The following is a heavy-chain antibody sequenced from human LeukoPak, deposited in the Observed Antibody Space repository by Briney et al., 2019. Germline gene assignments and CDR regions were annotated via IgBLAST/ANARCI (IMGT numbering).Heavy chain of an antibody. CDR2: INHSGST. J-gene: IGHJ4*02. D-gene: IGHD3-22*01. CDR1: GGSFSGYY. V-gene: IGHV4-34*01. Sequence: PSETLSLTCAVYGGSFSGYYWSWIRQPPGTGLEWIGEINHSGSTNYNPSLKSRVTISVDTSKNQFSLKLNSVTAADTAVYYCARAGDNSGYSDYWGQGTLVTVSS. CDR3: ARAGDNSGYSDY.